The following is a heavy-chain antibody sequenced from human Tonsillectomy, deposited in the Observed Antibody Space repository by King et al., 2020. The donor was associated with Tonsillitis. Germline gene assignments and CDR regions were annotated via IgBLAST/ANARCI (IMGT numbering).Heavy chain of an antibody. CDR1: GFPFNNYA. CDR3: AKELGDEVGDGFDI. CDR2: ISGSGGST. V-gene: IGHV3-23*04. D-gene: IGHD1-26*01. Sequence: VQLVEPGGGLVQPGGSLRLSCAASGFPFNNYAMSWVRQPPGKGLEWVSAISGSGGSTYYADSVKGRFTISRDNSKNTQYLQMNSLRVEDTAVYYCAKELGDEVGDGFDIWGQGTMVTVSS. J-gene: IGHJ3*02.